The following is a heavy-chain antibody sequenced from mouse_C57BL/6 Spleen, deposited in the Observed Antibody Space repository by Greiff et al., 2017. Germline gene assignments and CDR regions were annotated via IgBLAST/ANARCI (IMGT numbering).Heavy chain of an antibody. CDR2: INPNNGGT. Sequence: EVKLQQSGPELVKPGASVKISCKASGYTFTDYYMNWVKQSHGKSLEWIGDINPNNGGTSYNQKFKCKATLTVDKSSSTAYMELRSLTSEDSAVYYGARGGGAQLGNYWGQGTTLTVSS. J-gene: IGHJ2*01. D-gene: IGHD4-1*02. CDR1: GYTFTDYY. V-gene: IGHV1-26*01. CDR3: ARGGGAQLGNY.